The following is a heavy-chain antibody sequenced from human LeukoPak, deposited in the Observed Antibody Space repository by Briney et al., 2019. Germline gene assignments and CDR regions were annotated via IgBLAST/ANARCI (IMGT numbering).Heavy chain of an antibody. Sequence: GRSLRLSCAASGFTFSSYAMHWVRQAPGKGLEWVAVISYDGSNKYYADSVKGRFTISRDNSKNTLYLQMNSLRAEDTAVYYCARDLRPHHYYDSSGPRGHYYYGMDVWGQGTTVTVSS. CDR1: GFTFSSYA. CDR2: ISYDGSNK. D-gene: IGHD3-22*01. V-gene: IGHV3-30-3*01. J-gene: IGHJ6*02. CDR3: ARDLRPHHYYDSSGPRGHYYYGMDV.